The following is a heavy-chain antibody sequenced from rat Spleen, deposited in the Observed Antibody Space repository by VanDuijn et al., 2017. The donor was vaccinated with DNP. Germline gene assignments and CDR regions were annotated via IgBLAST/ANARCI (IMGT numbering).Heavy chain of an antibody. V-gene: IGHV2-30*01. D-gene: IGHD1-4*01. CDR1: GFSLTSNN. CDR3: ARDENGYTYYWFAY. CDR2: IWTGGST. J-gene: IGHJ3*01. Sequence: QVQLKESGPGLVQPSQTLSLTCTVSGFSLTSNNVHWVRQPTGKGLEWMGLIWTGGSTDYNSALKSRLSISRDTSKSQVFLKMNSLQTKDTATYYCARDENGYTYYWFAYWGQGTLVTVSS.